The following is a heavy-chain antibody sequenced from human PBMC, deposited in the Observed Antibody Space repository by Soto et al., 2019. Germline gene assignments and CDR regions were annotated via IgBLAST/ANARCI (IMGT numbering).Heavy chain of an antibody. J-gene: IGHJ6*02. CDR3: ARGYGDYYYYGMDV. CDR2: IYHSGST. CDR1: GGSISSGGYS. V-gene: IGHV4-30-2*01. D-gene: IGHD4-17*01. Sequence: PSETLSLTCAVSGGSISSGGYSWSWIRQPPGKGLEWIGYIYHSGSTYYNPSLKSRVTISVDRSKNQFSLKLSSVTAADTAVYYCARGYGDYYYYGMDVWGQGTTVTVSS.